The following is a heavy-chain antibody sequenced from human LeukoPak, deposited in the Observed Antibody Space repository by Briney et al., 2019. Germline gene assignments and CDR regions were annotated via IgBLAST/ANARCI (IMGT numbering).Heavy chain of an antibody. Sequence: SVKVSCKASGYTFTGYYMHWVRQAPGQGLEWMGWINPNSGGTNYAQKFQGRVTMTRDTSISTAYMELSRLRSDDTAVYYCASLSSSSPSRYYYMDVWGKGTTVTVSS. CDR3: ASLSSSSPSRYYYMDV. V-gene: IGHV1-2*02. D-gene: IGHD6-6*01. J-gene: IGHJ6*03. CDR1: GYTFTGYY. CDR2: INPNSGGT.